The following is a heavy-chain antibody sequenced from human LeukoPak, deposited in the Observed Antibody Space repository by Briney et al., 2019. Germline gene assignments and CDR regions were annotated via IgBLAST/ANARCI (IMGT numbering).Heavy chain of an antibody. V-gene: IGHV3-23*01. Sequence: GRSLRLSCAASGFTFSSNGMHWVRQAPGKGLEWVSTISGTGSSTYYADSVKGRFTISRNSSKNTLSLQMNSLRAEDTAVYYCAARPPRAVAGPFDYWGQGTLVTVSS. CDR1: GFTFSSNG. CDR3: AARPPRAVAGPFDY. D-gene: IGHD6-19*01. J-gene: IGHJ4*02. CDR2: ISGTGSST.